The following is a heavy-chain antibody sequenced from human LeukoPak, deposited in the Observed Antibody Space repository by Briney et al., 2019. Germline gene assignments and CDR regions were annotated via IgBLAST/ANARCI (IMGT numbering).Heavy chain of an antibody. Sequence: SXRLSCAXXXFTFTSYTMNWVRQAPGKGLEWVANIKQDGSEKYYVDSVKGRFTISRDNAKNSLYLQMNSLRAEDTAVYYCAREGRGSTMVRGAFDYWGQGTLVTVSS. CDR3: AREGRGSTMVRGAFDY. CDR1: XFTFTSYT. D-gene: IGHD3-10*01. J-gene: IGHJ4*02. CDR2: IKQDGSEK. V-gene: IGHV3-7*01.